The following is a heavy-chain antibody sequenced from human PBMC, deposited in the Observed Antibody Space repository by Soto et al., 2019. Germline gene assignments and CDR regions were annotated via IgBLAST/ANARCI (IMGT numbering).Heavy chain of an antibody. D-gene: IGHD3-10*01. CDR3: ARDRNYYGSGSPTPYDAFDI. V-gene: IGHV1-18*04. J-gene: IGHJ3*02. CDR2: ISAYNGNT. CDR1: GYTFTSYG. Sequence: ASVKVSCKASGYTFTSYGISWVRQAPGQGLKWMGWISAYNGNTNYAQKLQGRVTMTTDTSTSTAYMELRSLRSDDTAVYYCARDRNYYGSGSPTPYDAFDIWGQGTMVTVSS.